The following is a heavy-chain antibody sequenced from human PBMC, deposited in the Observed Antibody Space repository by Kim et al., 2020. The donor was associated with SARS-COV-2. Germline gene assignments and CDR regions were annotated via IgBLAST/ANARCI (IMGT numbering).Heavy chain of an antibody. Sequence: GGSLRLSCAASGFTFSSNWMHWVRHTPGKGLVWVSGINSDGSSTRYADSVKGRFTISRDNAKDTLYLQMNSLRAEDTAVYYCLRPCTSRGYYCGLDVWGQGTTVTVSS. CDR1: GFTFSSNW. D-gene: IGHD2-8*01. J-gene: IGHJ6*02. CDR3: LRPCTSRGYYCGLDV. CDR2: INSDGSST. V-gene: IGHV3-74*01.